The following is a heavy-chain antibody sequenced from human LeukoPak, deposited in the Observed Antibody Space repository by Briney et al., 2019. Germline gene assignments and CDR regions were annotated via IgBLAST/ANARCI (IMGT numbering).Heavy chain of an antibody. V-gene: IGHV4-39*01. CDR3: ARLLYGDYVGY. Sequence: SETPSLTCTVSGGSISNFDYYWGWIRQPPGKGLEWIGSIYYSGNTYYSPSLKSRLTISVDTSKNQFSLRLSSVTAADTAVYYCARLLYGDYVGYWGQGTLVTVSS. D-gene: IGHD4-17*01. CDR2: IYYSGNT. CDR1: GGSISNFDYY. J-gene: IGHJ4*02.